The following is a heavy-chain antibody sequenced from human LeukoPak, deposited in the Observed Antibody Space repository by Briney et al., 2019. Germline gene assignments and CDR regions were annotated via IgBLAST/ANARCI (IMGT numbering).Heavy chain of an antibody. J-gene: IGHJ6*02. CDR2: INPSGGST. CDR3: ARDLFSSSYYYYGMDV. V-gene: IGHV1-46*01. D-gene: IGHD3-10*02. CDR1: GYTFTSYY. Sequence: PEASVKVSCKASGYTFTSYYMHWVRQAPGQGLEWMGIINPSGGSTSYAQKFRGRVTMTRDTSTSTVYMELSSLRSEDTAVYYCARDLFSSSYYYYGMDVWGQGTTVTVSS.